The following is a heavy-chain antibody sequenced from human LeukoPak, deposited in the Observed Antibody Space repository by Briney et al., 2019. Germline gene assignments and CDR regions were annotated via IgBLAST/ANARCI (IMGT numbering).Heavy chain of an antibody. V-gene: IGHV3-7*01. Sequence: PGGSLRLSCAASGFTFSSYWMSWVRQAPGKGLEWVANIKQDGSEKYYVDSVKGRFTISRDNAKNSLYLQMNSLRAEDTAVYYCAGDSDVIRYCSSTSCPGDHFDYWGQGTLVTVSS. CDR2: IKQDGSEK. D-gene: IGHD2-2*01. J-gene: IGHJ4*02. CDR3: AGDSDVIRYCSSTSCPGDHFDY. CDR1: GFTFSSYW.